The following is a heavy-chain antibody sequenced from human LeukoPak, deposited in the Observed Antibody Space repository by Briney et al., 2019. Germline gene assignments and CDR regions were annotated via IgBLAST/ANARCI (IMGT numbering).Heavy chain of an antibody. CDR1: GFTFDDYG. V-gene: IGHV3-20*01. D-gene: IGHD3-10*01. Sequence: PGGSLRLSCAASGFTFDDYGMSWVRQAPGKGLEWDSGINWNGGSTGYPDSVKCRFTISRDNAKNSLYLQMNSLRAEDTALYHCARAAPYPYCGSGSSPLDYWGQGTLVTVSS. CDR3: ARAAPYPYCGSGSSPLDY. J-gene: IGHJ4*02. CDR2: INWNGGST.